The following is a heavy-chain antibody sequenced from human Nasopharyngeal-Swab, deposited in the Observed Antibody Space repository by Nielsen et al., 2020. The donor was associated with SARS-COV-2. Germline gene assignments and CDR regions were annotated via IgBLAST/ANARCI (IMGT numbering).Heavy chain of an antibody. Sequence: GESLKISCAASGFTFSDYYMSWVRQAPGKGLGWVSYISSSGSTIYYAGSVKGRFTISRDNAKNSLYLQMNSLRAEDTAVYYCSRENYCSSTSCLLDAFDIWGQGTMVTVSS. V-gene: IGHV3-11*01. J-gene: IGHJ3*02. CDR1: GFTFSDYY. CDR3: SRENYCSSTSCLLDAFDI. CDR2: ISSSGSTI. D-gene: IGHD2-2*01.